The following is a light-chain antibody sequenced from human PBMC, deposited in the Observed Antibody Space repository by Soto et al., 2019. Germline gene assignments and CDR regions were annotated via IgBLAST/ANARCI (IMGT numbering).Light chain of an antibody. Sequence: QSALTQPASVSGSPGQSITISCTGTSSDVGGYNFVSWYQQRPGKAPKFMIYEVSNRPSGISDRFSGSKSGNTASLTISGLQAEDEADHYCCSYTSSTTYVFGTGTKVTVL. J-gene: IGLJ1*01. V-gene: IGLV2-14*01. CDR2: EVS. CDR1: SSDVGGYNF. CDR3: CSYTSSTTYV.